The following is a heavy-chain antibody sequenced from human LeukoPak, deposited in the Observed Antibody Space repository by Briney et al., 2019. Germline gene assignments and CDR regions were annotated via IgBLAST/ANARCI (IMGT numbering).Heavy chain of an antibody. CDR3: ARGPAVRGVPYNWFDP. Sequence: PSETLSLTCAVYGGSFSGYYWSWIRQPPGKGLEWIGEINHSGSTNYNPSLKSRVTLSVDTSKNQFSLKLSSVTAADTAVYYCARGPAVRGVPYNWFDPWGQGTLVTVSS. J-gene: IGHJ5*02. CDR2: INHSGST. V-gene: IGHV4-34*01. CDR1: GGSFSGYY. D-gene: IGHD3-10*01.